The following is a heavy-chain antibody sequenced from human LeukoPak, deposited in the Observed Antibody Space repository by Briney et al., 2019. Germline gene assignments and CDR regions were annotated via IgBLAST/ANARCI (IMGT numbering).Heavy chain of an antibody. CDR3: ANNGGVAVAGSFDN. D-gene: IGHD6-19*01. V-gene: IGHV3-30-3*01. CDR1: GFTFRNYA. J-gene: IGHJ4*02. CDR2: ISDDGSNK. Sequence: PGGSLRLSCAASGFTFRNYAMHWVRQAPGKGLEWVAIISDDGSNKYYADSVKGRFTISRDNSKNTLYLQMNSLRAEDTAVYYCANNGGVAVAGSFDNWGQGTLVTVSS.